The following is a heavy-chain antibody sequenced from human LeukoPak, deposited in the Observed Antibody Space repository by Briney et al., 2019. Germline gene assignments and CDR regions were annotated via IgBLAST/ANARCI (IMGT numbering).Heavy chain of an antibody. CDR1: GFKFDDYD. CDR2: ITWNGDKT. Sequence: GGSLRLSCTASGFKFDDYDMSWVRQVPGKGLEWVSGITWNGDKTVYADSVRGRFALSRDNPKKSLYLQMSSLRAEDTALYYCARDPFCSSSTGCYFEDWFDPWGPGTLVTVSS. D-gene: IGHD2-2*01. CDR3: ARDPFCSSSTGCYFEDWFDP. V-gene: IGHV3-20*04. J-gene: IGHJ5*02.